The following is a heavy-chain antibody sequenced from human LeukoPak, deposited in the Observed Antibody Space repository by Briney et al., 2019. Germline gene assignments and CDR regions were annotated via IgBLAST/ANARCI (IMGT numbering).Heavy chain of an antibody. CDR2: ISFDGFDT. V-gene: IGHV3-30*18. CDR3: AKDRYYGSGRNYYYYYMDV. J-gene: IGHJ6*03. Sequence: QSGGSLRLSCAASGFSFSSSGVHWVRQAPGKGLEWVAVISFDGFDTHYAESVKGRFTISRDNSKNTLYLQMNSLRPEDSAVYYCAKDRYYGSGRNYYYYYMDVWGEGTTVTVS. CDR1: GFSFSSSG. D-gene: IGHD3-10*01.